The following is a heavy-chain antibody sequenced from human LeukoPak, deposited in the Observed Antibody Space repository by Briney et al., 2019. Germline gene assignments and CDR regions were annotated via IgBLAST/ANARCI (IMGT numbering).Heavy chain of an antibody. D-gene: IGHD6-19*01. CDR3: AKGDSIGWYLLSYFDY. V-gene: IGHV3-23*01. Sequence: GGSLRLSCAASGFTFSSYAMSWVRQAPGQGLEWVSAISGSGGSTYYANSVNGRFTISRDNSKTTLYLQMNSLRAEDTAVYYCAKGDSIGWYLLSYFDYWGQGTLVTVSS. CDR1: GFTFSSYA. CDR2: ISGSGGST. J-gene: IGHJ4*02.